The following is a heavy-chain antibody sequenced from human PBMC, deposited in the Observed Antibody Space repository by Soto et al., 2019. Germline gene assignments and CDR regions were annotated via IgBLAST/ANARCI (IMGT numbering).Heavy chain of an antibody. D-gene: IGHD5-12*01. CDR2: IWYDGSNK. CDR1: GFTFSSYG. J-gene: IGHJ5*02. Sequence: GGSLRLSCAASGFTFSSYGMHWVLQAQGKGLEWVAVIWYDGSNKYYADSVKGRFTISRDNSKDTLYLQMNSLRAEDTAVYYCARDNSGYDLGYNWFDPWGQGTLVTVSS. V-gene: IGHV3-33*01. CDR3: ARDNSGYDLGYNWFDP.